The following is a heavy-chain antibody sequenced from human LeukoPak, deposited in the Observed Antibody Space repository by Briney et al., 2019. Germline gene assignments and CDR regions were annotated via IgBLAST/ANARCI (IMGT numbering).Heavy chain of an antibody. J-gene: IGHJ3*02. CDR1: GYSFTSYW. Sequence: GESLKIFWKGSGYSFTSYWLRWVRQMPGEGLEWGGRIDPSDSYTNYSPSFQGHVTNSADKPISTACLQWSSLKASDTAMYYCARLDVDIVAIDAFDIWGQGTMVTVSS. CDR3: ARLDVDIVAIDAFDI. D-gene: IGHD5-12*01. CDR2: IDPSDSYT. V-gene: IGHV5-10-1*01.